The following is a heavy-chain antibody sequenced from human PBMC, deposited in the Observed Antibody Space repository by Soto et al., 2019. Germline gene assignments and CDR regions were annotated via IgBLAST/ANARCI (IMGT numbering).Heavy chain of an antibody. Sequence: QVQLQESGPGLVKPSQTLSLTCTVSGGSINSDDCWSWIRQTPGKGLEWIGHIYNGGSTYSNPSLESRPSISVDTSKNQFSLNLTSVTAADTAVYYCARGPGGDKVDYWGQGTLVTVSS. CDR1: GGSINSDDC. D-gene: IGHD2-21*02. CDR3: ARGPGGDKVDY. J-gene: IGHJ4*02. V-gene: IGHV4-30-4*01. CDR2: IYNGGST.